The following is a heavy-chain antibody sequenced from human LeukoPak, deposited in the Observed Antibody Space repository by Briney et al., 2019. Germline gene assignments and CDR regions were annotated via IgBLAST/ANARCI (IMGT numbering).Heavy chain of an antibody. CDR3: ARGAWRFDY. CDR2: IYYSGST. V-gene: IGHV4-59*01. Sequence: MTSETLSLTCTVSGGSISSYYWSWIRQPPGKGLEWIGYIYYSGSTNYNPSLKSRVTILVDTSKNQFSLKLSSVTAADTAVYYCARGAWRFDYWGQGTLVTVSS. CDR1: GGSISSYY. D-gene: IGHD1-1*01. J-gene: IGHJ4*02.